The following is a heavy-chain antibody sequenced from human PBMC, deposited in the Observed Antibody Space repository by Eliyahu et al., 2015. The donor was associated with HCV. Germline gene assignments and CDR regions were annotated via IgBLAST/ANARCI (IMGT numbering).Heavy chain of an antibody. CDR2: SSSGSRTI. J-gene: IGHJ4*02. Sequence: EVNLVESGXGLVPPGESLRLSCAASGSTFDIYGMNWVRQAPGKGLEWISYSSSGSRTIHYADSVKGRFNVSRDNAKNSLYLQMNSLRVEDTAASPSYWGQGTLVTVSS. CDR3: Y. CDR1: GSTFDIYG. V-gene: IGHV3-48*04.